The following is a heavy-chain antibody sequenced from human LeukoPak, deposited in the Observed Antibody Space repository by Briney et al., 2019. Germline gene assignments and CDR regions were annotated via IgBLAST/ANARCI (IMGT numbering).Heavy chain of an antibody. V-gene: IGHV1-18*01. J-gene: IGHJ3*02. CDR3: ARGGSRLATYGTFEI. Sequence: ASVKVSCEASGYSFTSYAISWVRQAPGQGLEWMGWISTYNGNTNYAQKFQGRVAMTTDTSTSTTYMELRSLRSDDTAVYYCARGGSRLATYGTFEIWGQGTMVTVSS. CDR2: ISTYNGNT. CDR1: GYSFTSYA. D-gene: IGHD1-26*01.